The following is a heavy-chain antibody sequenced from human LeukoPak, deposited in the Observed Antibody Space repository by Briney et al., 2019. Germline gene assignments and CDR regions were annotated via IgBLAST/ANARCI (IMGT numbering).Heavy chain of an antibody. J-gene: IGHJ5*02. Sequence: PSETLSLTCTVSGDSISNYYWSWIRQPPGKGLDWIGYIFYSGSTNYNPSLKSRVTISVDTSKNQFSLKLRSVTAADTAVYYCARPSGDILTGYYGPWGQGTLVTVSS. V-gene: IGHV4-59*12. CDR3: ARPSGDILTGYYGP. D-gene: IGHD3-9*01. CDR1: GDSISNYY. CDR2: IFYSGST.